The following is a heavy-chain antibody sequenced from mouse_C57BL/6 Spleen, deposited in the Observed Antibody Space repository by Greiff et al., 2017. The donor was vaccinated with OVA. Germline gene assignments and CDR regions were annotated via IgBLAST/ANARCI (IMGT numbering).Heavy chain of an antibody. J-gene: IGHJ4*01. CDR3: TRGLYDGYAMDY. V-gene: IGHV1-15*01. CDR1: GYTFTDYE. Sequence: VQLQESGAELVRPGASVTLSCKASGYTFTDYEMHWVKQTPVHGLEWIGAIDPETGGTAYNQKFKGKAILTADKSSSTAYMELRSLTSEDSAVYYCTRGLYDGYAMDYWGQGTSVTVSS. D-gene: IGHD2-3*01. CDR2: IDPETGGT.